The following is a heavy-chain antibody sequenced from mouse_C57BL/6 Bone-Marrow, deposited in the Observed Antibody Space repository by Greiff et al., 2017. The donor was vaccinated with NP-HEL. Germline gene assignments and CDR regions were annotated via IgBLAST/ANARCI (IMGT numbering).Heavy chain of an antibody. D-gene: IGHD4-1*01. CDR2: SRNKANDYTT. Sequence: EVKLMESGGGLVQSGRSLRLSCATSGFTFSDFYMEWVRQAPGKGLEWIAASRNKANDYTTEYSASVKGRFIVSRDTSQSILYLQMNALRAEDTAIYYCARDDGTGRFAYWGQGTLVTVSA. V-gene: IGHV7-1*01. CDR1: GFTFSDFY. CDR3: ARDDGTGRFAY. J-gene: IGHJ3*01.